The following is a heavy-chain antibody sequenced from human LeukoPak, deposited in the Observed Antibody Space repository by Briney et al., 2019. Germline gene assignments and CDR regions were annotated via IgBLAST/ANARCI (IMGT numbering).Heavy chain of an antibody. J-gene: IGHJ5*02. D-gene: IGHD3-10*01. CDR2: IYYSGST. V-gene: IGHV4-30-4*01. CDR3: AREGSITMVRGVNWLDP. CDR1: GASISSGDYF. Sequence: SQTLSLTCTVSGASISSGDYFWSWIRQPPGEGLEWIGSIYYSGSTYDNPSLKSRVTISVDTSKNQFSLKLSSVTAADTAVYYCAREGSITMVRGVNWLDPWGQGTLVTVSS.